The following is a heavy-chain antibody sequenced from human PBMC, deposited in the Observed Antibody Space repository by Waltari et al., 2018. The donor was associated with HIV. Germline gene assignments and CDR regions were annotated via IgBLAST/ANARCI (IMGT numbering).Heavy chain of an antibody. CDR2: ISSSGTFT. CDR3: ARDSRDNSWSLNFFDP. J-gene: IGHJ5*02. CDR1: GFTFNSYS. Sequence: EVQLVESGGGPVKPGGSLRLSWRGAGFTFNSYSLTWVRQAPGKGLEWISSISSSGTFTHYADSVKGRFTISRDNANKSVYLQMNSLRAEDTAVYYCARDSRDNSWSLNFFDPWGQGTLVTVSS. V-gene: IGHV3-21*01. D-gene: IGHD6-13*01.